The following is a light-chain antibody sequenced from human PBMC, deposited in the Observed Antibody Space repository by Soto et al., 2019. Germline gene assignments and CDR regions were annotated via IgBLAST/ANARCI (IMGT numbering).Light chain of an antibody. V-gene: IGLV2-8*01. CDR2: EVS. J-gene: IGLJ3*02. Sequence: QSALTQPPSASGSPGQSVTISCTGTSSDVGAYNYVSWYQQYPGEAPKLMIYEVSKRPSGVPDRFSGSKSGKTASLTVSGLQPEDEVDYYCTSYAGSDIWVFGGGTKLTVL. CDR3: TSYAGSDIWV. CDR1: SSDVGAYNY.